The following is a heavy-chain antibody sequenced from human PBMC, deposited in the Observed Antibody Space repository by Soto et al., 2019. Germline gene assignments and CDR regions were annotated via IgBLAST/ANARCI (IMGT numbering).Heavy chain of an antibody. CDR2: ISGSGGST. CDR1: GFTFSSYA. V-gene: IGHV3-23*01. D-gene: IGHD2-15*01. Sequence: GGSLRLSCAASGFTFSSYAMSWVRQAPGKGLEWVSAISGSGGSTYYADSVKGRFTISRDNSKNTLYLQMNSLRAEDTDVYYCAKDLPSGFVVVAATLWYYYYMDVWGKGTTVTVSS. CDR3: AKDLPSGFVVVAATLWYYYYMDV. J-gene: IGHJ6*03.